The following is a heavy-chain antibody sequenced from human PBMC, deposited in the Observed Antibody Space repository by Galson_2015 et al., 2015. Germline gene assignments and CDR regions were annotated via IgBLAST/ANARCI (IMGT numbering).Heavy chain of an antibody. J-gene: IGHJ2*01. D-gene: IGHD5-12*01. CDR1: GFTFSDYY. CDR3: ARTLRGYSGYDRYWYFDL. V-gene: IGHV3-11*03. Sequence: SLRLSCAASGFTFSDYYMSWIRQAPGKGLEWVSYISSSSSYTNYADSVKGRFTISRDNAKNSLYLQMNSLRAEDTAVYYCARTLRGYSGYDRYWYFDLWGRGTLVTVSS. CDR2: ISSSSSYT.